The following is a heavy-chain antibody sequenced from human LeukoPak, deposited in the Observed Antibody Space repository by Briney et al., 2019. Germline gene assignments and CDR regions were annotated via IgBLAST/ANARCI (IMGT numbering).Heavy chain of an antibody. CDR2: INPNSGGT. V-gene: IGHV1-2*06. CDR3: AREGSTSNWFDP. Sequence: ASVKVSCKASGYTFTGYYMHWVRQAPGQGLEWMGRINPNSGGTNYAQKFQGRVTMTRDTSISTAYMELSRLRSDDTAVYCCAREGSTSNWFDPWGQGTLVTVSS. J-gene: IGHJ5*02. CDR1: GYTFTGYY. D-gene: IGHD2-2*01.